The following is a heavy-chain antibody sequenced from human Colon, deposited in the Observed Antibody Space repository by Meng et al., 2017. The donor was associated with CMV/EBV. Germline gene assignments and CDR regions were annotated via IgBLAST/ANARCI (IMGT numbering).Heavy chain of an antibody. J-gene: IGHJ6*02. Sequence: GECLTLACEASRIAFISYAFHCVRQAPGKGLGWVAVLSYDENIKHYEESVRGRFTIYRDNSKNTLFLQMNSLRPEDTAIYYCAREGGSRGNYYGMDVWGQGTTVTVSS. CDR2: LSYDENIK. D-gene: IGHD3-16*01. CDR1: RIAFISYA. V-gene: IGHV3-30*04. CDR3: AREGGSRGNYYGMDV.